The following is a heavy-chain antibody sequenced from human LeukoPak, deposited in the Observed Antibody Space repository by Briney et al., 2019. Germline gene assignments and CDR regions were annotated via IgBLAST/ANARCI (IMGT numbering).Heavy chain of an antibody. V-gene: IGHV1-2*02. CDR2: INPNSGGT. D-gene: IGHD2-2*01. CDR3: ASLYCSSTSCYRDAFDI. Sequence: ASVKVSCKASGYTFTGYYMHWVRQAPGQGLEWMGWINPNSGGTNYAQKFQGRVTMTRDTSISTAYMELSRLRSDDTAVYYCASLYCSSTSCYRDAFDIWGQGTMVTVSS. J-gene: IGHJ3*02. CDR1: GYTFTGYY.